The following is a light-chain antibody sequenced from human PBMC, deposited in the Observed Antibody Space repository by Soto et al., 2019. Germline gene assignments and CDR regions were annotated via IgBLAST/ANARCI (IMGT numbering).Light chain of an antibody. J-gene: IGKJ1*01. CDR1: QRVSNNF. CDR2: YAA. Sequence: VVLTQFPGTLSLSPGETATLSCGASQRVSNNFLGWYQQKPGLPPRRLIYYAASRANGIPERFSGRGSGTHFTLTSSSMEPEDFAAYYCQQYVSKTSTFGRGTKVEMK. CDR3: QQYVSKTST. V-gene: IGKV3D-20*01.